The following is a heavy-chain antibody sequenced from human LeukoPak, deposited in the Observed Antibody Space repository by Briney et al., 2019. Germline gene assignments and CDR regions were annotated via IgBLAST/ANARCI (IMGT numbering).Heavy chain of an antibody. Sequence: GSLRLSCAASGFTFSSYEMNWVRQAPGKGLEWVSYISSSGSTIYYADSVKGRFTISRDNSKNMLYLQMNTLRAEDTAMYYCATDRAMYYFDYWGQGTLVTVSS. CDR3: ATDRAMYYFDY. V-gene: IGHV3-48*03. CDR2: ISSSGSTI. D-gene: IGHD2-2*01. CDR1: GFTFSSYE. J-gene: IGHJ4*02.